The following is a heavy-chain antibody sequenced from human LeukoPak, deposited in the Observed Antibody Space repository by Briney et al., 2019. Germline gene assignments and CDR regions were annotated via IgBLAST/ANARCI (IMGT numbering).Heavy chain of an antibody. J-gene: IGHJ4*02. V-gene: IGHV1-69*04. CDR3: AREGDGYKLDY. Sequence: SVKVSCKASGGTFISYAISWVRQAPGQGLEWMGRIIPILGIANYAQKFQGRVTITADKSTSTAYMELSSLRSEDTAVYYCAREGDGYKLDYWGQGTLVTVSS. CDR1: GGTFISYA. CDR2: IIPILGIA. D-gene: IGHD5-12*01.